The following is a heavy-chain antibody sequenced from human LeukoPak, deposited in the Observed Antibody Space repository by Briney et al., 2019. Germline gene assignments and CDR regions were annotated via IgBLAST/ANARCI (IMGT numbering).Heavy chain of an antibody. CDR3: ARDQYYYDSSGYSRFDP. V-gene: IGHV3-66*01. Sequence: GGSLRLSCAASGFTVSSNYMSWVRQAPGKGLEWVSVIYSGGSTYYADSVKGRFTISRDSSKNTLYLQMNSLRAEDTAVYYCARDQYYYDSSGYSRFDPWGQGTLVTVSS. CDR2: IYSGGST. J-gene: IGHJ5*02. CDR1: GFTVSSNY. D-gene: IGHD3-22*01.